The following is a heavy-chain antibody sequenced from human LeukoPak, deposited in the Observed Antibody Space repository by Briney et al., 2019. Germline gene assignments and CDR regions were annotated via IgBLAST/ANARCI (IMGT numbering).Heavy chain of an antibody. V-gene: IGHV4-4*07. CDR1: GGSITSYS. CDR3: ARDDCSTTGCHFY. CDR2: MYASGIT. Sequence: KPSEILFLTCTVSGGSITSYSWAWIRQPAGKRPEWIGRMYASGITNYNPSLKSRLAMSMDTSKNQFSLTLASVTAADTAVYYCARDDCSTTGCHFYWGQGTLATVSS. D-gene: IGHD2-2*01. J-gene: IGHJ4*02.